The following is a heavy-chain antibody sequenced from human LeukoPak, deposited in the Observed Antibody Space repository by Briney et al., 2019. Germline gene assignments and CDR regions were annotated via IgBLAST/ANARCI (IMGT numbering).Heavy chain of an antibody. J-gene: IGHJ4*02. Sequence: PGGSLRLSCAASGFTFGDYAMSWFRQAPGRGLEWVGFIRRRDYGATTEYAASVKGRFTISRADSESVAYLQMKSLKTEDTALYYCTRVGYLGSSGYYFFRSVDYWGQGTLVTVSS. CDR1: GFTFGDYA. CDR3: TRVGYLGSSGYYFFRSVDY. CDR2: IRRRDYGATT. V-gene: IGHV3-49*03. D-gene: IGHD3-22*01.